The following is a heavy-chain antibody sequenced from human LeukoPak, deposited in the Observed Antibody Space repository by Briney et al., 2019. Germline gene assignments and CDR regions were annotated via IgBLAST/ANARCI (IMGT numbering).Heavy chain of an antibody. D-gene: IGHD1-26*01. CDR3: ARHGGGGESYPRVFDY. CDR1: RGAISPYY. V-gene: IGHV4-59*08. Sequence: SESLSVTCTVSRGAISPYYWSWIGQPPGKGLEGIGYIYYSGSTSYNPSLKSRVTISVDTSKNQFSLKLSPVTAADTAVYYCARHGGGGESYPRVFDYWGRGNLVTVSS. J-gene: IGHJ4*02. CDR2: IYYSGST.